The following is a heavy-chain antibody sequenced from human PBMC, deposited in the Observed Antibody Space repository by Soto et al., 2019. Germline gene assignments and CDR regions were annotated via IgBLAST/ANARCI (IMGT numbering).Heavy chain of an antibody. CDR2: ISPHKDDT. V-gene: IGHV1-18*01. CDR1: GYTFSSVG. Sequence: QVQLVQSGAEVKKPGASVTVSCKTSGYTFSSVGISWVRQAPGQGLEWMGWISPHKDDTYYAQRLQGRVTMTTDTSTSTAYMELRSLRSDDTAVYFCARDLDGSGSYYTNYWGQGTLVTVSS. CDR3: ARDLDGSGSYYTNY. D-gene: IGHD3-10*01. J-gene: IGHJ4*02.